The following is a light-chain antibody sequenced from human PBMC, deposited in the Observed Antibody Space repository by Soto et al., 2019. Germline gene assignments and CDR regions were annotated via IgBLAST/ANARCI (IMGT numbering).Light chain of an antibody. J-gene: IGKJ4*01. CDR2: WAS. CDR1: QSVLFTSNNKNY. Sequence: DIVMTQSPDSLAVSLGERATMNCESSQSVLFTSNNKNYLAWYQQKPGQPPKLLLSWASARESGVPERFSGSGSGTLFTLSISSLQAEDVAVYYCQQYYTLPLTFGGGTKVDI. V-gene: IGKV4-1*01. CDR3: QQYYTLPLT.